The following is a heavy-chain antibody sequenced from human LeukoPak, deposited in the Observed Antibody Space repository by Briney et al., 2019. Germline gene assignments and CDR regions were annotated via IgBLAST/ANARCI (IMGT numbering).Heavy chain of an antibody. CDR2: ISSSSSTI. CDR3: ARYWDLDYGDYEYFQH. Sequence: GGSLRLSCAASGFTFSSYSMNWVRQAPGKRLEWVSYISSSSSTIYYADSVKGRFTISRDNAKNSLYLQMNSLRAEDTAVYYCARYWDLDYGDYEYFQHWGQGTLVTVSS. J-gene: IGHJ1*01. V-gene: IGHV3-48*01. D-gene: IGHD4-17*01. CDR1: GFTFSSYS.